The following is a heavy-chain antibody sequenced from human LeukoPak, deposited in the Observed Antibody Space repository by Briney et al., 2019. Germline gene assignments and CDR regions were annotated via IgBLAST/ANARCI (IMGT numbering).Heavy chain of an antibody. CDR2: ISSNGGST. J-gene: IGHJ4*02. Sequence: GGSLRLSCVASGFTFSSYAMHWVRQAPGQGLEYVSAISSNGGSTYYANSVKGRFTISRDNSKNTLYLQMGSLRAEDMAVYYCARVYSSSWYYFDYWGQGTLVTVSS. V-gene: IGHV3-64*01. CDR1: GFTFSSYA. D-gene: IGHD6-13*01. CDR3: ARVYSSSWYYFDY.